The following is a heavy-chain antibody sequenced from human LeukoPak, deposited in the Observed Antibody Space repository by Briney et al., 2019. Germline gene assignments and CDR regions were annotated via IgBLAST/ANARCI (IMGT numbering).Heavy chain of an antibody. J-gene: IGHJ3*02. CDR2: IWYDGSNK. CDR1: GFTFSSYG. V-gene: IGHV3-33*01. D-gene: IGHD3-3*02. CDR3: ASYVLGDVFDI. Sequence: PGGSLRLSCAASGFTFSSYGMHWVRQAPGKGLEWVAVIWYDGSNKYYADSVKGRFTISRDNSKNTLYLQMNSLRAEDTAVYYCASYVLGDVFDIWGQGTMVTVSS.